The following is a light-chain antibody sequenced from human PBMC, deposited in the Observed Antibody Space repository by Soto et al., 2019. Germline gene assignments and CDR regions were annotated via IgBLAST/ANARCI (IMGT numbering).Light chain of an antibody. CDR1: SSNIGAGYD. J-gene: IGLJ1*01. CDR3: QSYDSSLSGYV. CDR2: GNS. Sequence: QSVLTQPPSVSGAPVQRVTISCTGSSSNIGAGYDVHWYQQLPGTAPKLLIYGNSNRPSGVPDRFSGSKSGTSASLAITGRQAEDEADYYCQSYDSSLSGYVFGTGTKVTVL. V-gene: IGLV1-40*01.